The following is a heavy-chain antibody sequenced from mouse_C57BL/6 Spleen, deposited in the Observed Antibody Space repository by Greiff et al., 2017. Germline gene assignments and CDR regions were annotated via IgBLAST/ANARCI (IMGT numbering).Heavy chain of an antibody. V-gene: IGHV1-55*01. D-gene: IGHD2-4*01. CDR3: ARDPDYYDYDEGYFDV. J-gene: IGHJ1*03. Sequence: VQLQQPGAELVKPGASVKMSCKASGYTFTSYWITWVKQRPGQGLEWIGDIYPGSGSTNYNEKFKSKATLTVDTSSSTAYMQLSSLTSEDSAVYYCARDPDYYDYDEGYFDVWGTGTTVTVSS. CDR1: GYTFTSYW. CDR2: IYPGSGST.